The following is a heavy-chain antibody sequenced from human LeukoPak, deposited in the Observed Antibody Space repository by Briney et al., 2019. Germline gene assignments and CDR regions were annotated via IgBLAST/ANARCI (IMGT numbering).Heavy chain of an antibody. D-gene: IGHD5-24*01. V-gene: IGHV4-31*03. CDR2: ISYSGST. CDR1: GGSINNGTYY. CDR3: ARDVGRDGFNLRNWFDP. J-gene: IGHJ5*02. Sequence: SETLSLTCTVSGGSINNGTYYWSWIRQHPGKGLEWIGYISYSGSTYYNPSLKSRLTISVDTSKNQFSLKLTSVTAADTAVYYCARDVGRDGFNLRNWFDPWGQGTLVSASS.